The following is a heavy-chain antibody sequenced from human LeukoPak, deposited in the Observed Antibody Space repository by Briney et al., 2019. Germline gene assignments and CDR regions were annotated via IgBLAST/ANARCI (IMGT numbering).Heavy chain of an antibody. Sequence: SVKVSCKASGATFSSYAISWVRQAPGHGLEWMGGIIPIFGTANYAQKFQGRVTITADKSTSTAYMELSSLRSEDTAVYYCARAYCSSTSCLADAFDIWGQGTMVTVSS. CDR3: ARAYCSSTSCLADAFDI. V-gene: IGHV1-69*06. J-gene: IGHJ3*02. CDR2: IIPIFGTA. D-gene: IGHD2-2*01. CDR1: GATFSSYA.